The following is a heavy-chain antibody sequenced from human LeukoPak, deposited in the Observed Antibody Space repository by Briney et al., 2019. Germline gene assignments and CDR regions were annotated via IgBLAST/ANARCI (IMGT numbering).Heavy chain of an antibody. J-gene: IGHJ4*02. CDR2: INHSGST. Sequence: SETLSLTCAVYGGSFSGYYWSWIRQPPGKGLEWIGEINHSGSTNYNPSLKSRVTISVDTSKNQFSLKLSSVTAADTAVYYCARGPASDYWGQGTLVTVSS. CDR1: GGSFSGYY. V-gene: IGHV4-34*01. CDR3: ARGPASDY.